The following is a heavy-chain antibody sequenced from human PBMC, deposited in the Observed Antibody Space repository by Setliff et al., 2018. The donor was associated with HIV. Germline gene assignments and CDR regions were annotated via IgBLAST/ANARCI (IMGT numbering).Heavy chain of an antibody. Sequence: SGPTLVNPTQTLTLTCTFSGFSLSTDGVGVGWIRQPPGKALEWLALIYWDADKRYSPSLKNRLTITKDTSKNQVLLTMTNMDPLDTATYYCAHNHLAVAGSHYFDYWGQGTLVTVSS. CDR2: IYWDADK. D-gene: IGHD6-19*01. J-gene: IGHJ4*02. V-gene: IGHV2-5*02. CDR1: GFSLSTDGVG. CDR3: AHNHLAVAGSHYFDY.